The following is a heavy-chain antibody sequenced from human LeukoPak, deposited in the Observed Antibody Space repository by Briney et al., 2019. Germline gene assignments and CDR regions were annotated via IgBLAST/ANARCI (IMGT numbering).Heavy chain of an antibody. Sequence: ASVKVSCKASGYTFSNYGITWVRQAPGQGLEWMGWISGYNGNTNYAQKLQGRVTVTTDTSTSTAYMELRSLRSDDTALYYCARDRAHGTGYFDYWGQGTLVTVSS. D-gene: IGHD3-10*01. CDR1: GYTFSNYG. V-gene: IGHV1-18*01. J-gene: IGHJ4*02. CDR3: ARDRAHGTGYFDY. CDR2: ISGYNGNT.